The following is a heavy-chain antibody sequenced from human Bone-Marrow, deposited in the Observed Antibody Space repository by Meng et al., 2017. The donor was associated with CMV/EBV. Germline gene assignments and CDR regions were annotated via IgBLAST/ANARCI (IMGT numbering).Heavy chain of an antibody. CDR1: GFTFSSYE. J-gene: IGHJ4*01. D-gene: IGHD3-22*01. CDR2: ISSSGSTI. CDR3: AREGYDSSGYYFRPVDS. Sequence: GESLKISCAGSGFTFSSYEMNWVRQAPGKGLEWVSYISSSGSTIYYADSVKGRFTISRDNAKNSLYLQMNSPRAEDTAVYYCAREGYDSSGYYFRPVDSWGHGTRVTVSS. V-gene: IGHV3-48*03.